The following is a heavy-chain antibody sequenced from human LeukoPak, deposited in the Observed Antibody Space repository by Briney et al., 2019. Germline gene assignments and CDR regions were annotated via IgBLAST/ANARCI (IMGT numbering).Heavy chain of an antibody. CDR3: ARHYYDRSDSYSFDY. V-gene: IGHV4-59*08. CDR1: GGSISGYY. CDR2: ILSSGST. D-gene: IGHD3-22*01. Sequence: SETLSLTCTVSGGSISGYYWSWIRQPPGKGPEWIGYILSSGSTNYNPSLKSRVTISEDTSVNQFSLKLSSVTAADTAVYYCARHYYDRSDSYSFDYWGQGTLVTVSS. J-gene: IGHJ4*02.